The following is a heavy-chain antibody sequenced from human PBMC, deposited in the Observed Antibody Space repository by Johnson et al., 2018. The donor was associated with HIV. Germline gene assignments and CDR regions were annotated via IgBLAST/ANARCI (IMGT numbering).Heavy chain of an antibody. J-gene: IGHJ3*02. CDR3: ARASTLVAFDI. Sequence: VQLVESGGDLVQPGGSLRLSCAASGFTFSSFAMSWVRQAPGKGPDWVSAISGGGGNTYYADSVKGRFTISRDNSKNSLYLQMNSLRAGDTAVYYCARASTLVAFDIWGQGTMVTVSS. V-gene: IGHV3-23*04. D-gene: IGHD6-13*01. CDR2: ISGGGGNT. CDR1: GFTFSSFA.